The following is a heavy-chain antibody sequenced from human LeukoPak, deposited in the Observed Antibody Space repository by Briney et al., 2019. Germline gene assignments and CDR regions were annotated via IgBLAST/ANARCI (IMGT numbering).Heavy chain of an antibody. Sequence: GESLKISCKGSGYSFTNYWIGWVRQMPGKGLEWMGIIYPGDSDTRYSPSFQDQVTISADKSISTAYMELSRLRSDDTAVYYCARIDRLGAENDAFDIWGQGTMVTVSS. D-gene: IGHD3-9*01. CDR1: GYSFTNYW. CDR2: IYPGDSDT. V-gene: IGHV5-51*01. CDR3: ARIDRLGAENDAFDI. J-gene: IGHJ3*02.